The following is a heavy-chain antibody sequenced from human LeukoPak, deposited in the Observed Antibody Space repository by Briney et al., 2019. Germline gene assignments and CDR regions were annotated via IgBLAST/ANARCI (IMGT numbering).Heavy chain of an antibody. CDR3: AGPYSSSSGGFDY. CDR2: IYYSGST. CDR1: GGSISSYY. J-gene: IGHJ4*02. D-gene: IGHD6-6*01. Sequence: PSETLSLTCTVSGGSISSYYWSWIRQPPGKGLEWIGYIYYSGSTNYNPSLKSRVTISVDTSKNQFSLKLSSVTAADTAVYYCAGPYSSSSGGFDYWGQGTLVTVSS. V-gene: IGHV4-59*12.